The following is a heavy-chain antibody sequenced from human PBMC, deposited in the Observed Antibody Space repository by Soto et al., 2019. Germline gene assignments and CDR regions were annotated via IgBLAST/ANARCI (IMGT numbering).Heavy chain of an antibody. Sequence: GSLRLSCAASGFTFSSYAMSWVRQAPGKGLEWVSAISGSGGSTYYADSVKGRFAISRDNSKNTLYLQMNSLRAEDTAVYYCAKGVEQWLVQNWFDPWGQGTLVTVSS. CDR2: ISGSGGST. CDR1: GFTFSSYA. D-gene: IGHD6-19*01. V-gene: IGHV3-23*01. CDR3: AKGVEQWLVQNWFDP. J-gene: IGHJ5*02.